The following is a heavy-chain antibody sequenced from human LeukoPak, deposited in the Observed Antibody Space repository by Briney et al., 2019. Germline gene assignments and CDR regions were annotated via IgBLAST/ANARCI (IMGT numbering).Heavy chain of an antibody. CDR3: ASANYDILTGYFV. CDR2: IYYSGST. CDR1: GGSISSYY. J-gene: IGHJ4*02. D-gene: IGHD3-9*01. Sequence: ETLSLTCTVSGGSISSYYWSWIRQPPGKGLEWIGYIYYSGSTNYNPSLKSRVTISVDTSKNQFSLKLSSVTAADTAVYYCASANYDILTGYFVWGQGTLVTVSS. V-gene: IGHV4-59*01.